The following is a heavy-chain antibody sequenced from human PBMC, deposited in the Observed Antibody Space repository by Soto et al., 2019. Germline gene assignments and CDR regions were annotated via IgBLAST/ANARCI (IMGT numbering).Heavy chain of an antibody. D-gene: IGHD4-17*01. CDR3: TRERWDYGDPKCYFDL. Sequence: GGSLRLSCSTSGFTFGDYGMTWFRQAPGKGLEWVGLIRSKSYGKTTEYAASATDRFTISRDDSKRIAYLQMNSLKADDTAVYYCTRERWDYGDPKCYFDLWGCGNLVTVSS. V-gene: IGHV3-49*03. CDR2: IRSKSYGKTT. CDR1: GFTFGDYG. J-gene: IGHJ2*01.